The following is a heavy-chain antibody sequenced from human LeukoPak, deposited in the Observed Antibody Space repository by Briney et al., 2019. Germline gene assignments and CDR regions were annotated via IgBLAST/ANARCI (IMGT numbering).Heavy chain of an antibody. Sequence: SQTLSLTCAISGDSVSSNSAAWNWIRQSPSRGLEWLGRTYYRSKWYNDYAVSVKSRITINPDTSKNQFSLQLNSVTPEDTAVYYCARGAGPSWGSYYYYYMDVWGKGTTVTISS. J-gene: IGHJ6*03. CDR1: GDSVSSNSAA. CDR2: TYYRSKWYN. D-gene: IGHD3-16*01. CDR3: ARGAGPSWGSYYYYYMDV. V-gene: IGHV6-1*01.